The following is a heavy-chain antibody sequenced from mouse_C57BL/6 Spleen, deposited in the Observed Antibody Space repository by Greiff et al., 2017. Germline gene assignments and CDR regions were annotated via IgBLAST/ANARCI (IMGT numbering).Heavy chain of an antibody. CDR3: AKGWDGDYAMDY. CDR1: GYTFTSYW. Sequence: VQLQQPGAELVKPGASVKMSCKASGYTFTSYWITWVKRRPGQGLEWIGEIYPGSGSTNYNEKFKSKATLTVDTSSSTAYMQLSSLTSEDSAVYYCAKGWDGDYAMDYWGQGTSVTVSS. V-gene: IGHV1-55*01. J-gene: IGHJ4*01. CDR2: IYPGSGST. D-gene: IGHD3-3*01.